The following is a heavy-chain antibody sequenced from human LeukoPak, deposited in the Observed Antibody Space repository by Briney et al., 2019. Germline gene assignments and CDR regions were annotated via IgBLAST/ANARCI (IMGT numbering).Heavy chain of an antibody. D-gene: IGHD3-10*01. CDR1: GYTFTGYY. V-gene: IGHV1-24*01. CDR3: ARGITMVRRTKPYYYYMDV. J-gene: IGHJ6*03. Sequence: ASVKVSCKASGYTFTGYYMHWVRQAPGKGLEWMGGFDPEDGETIYAQKFQGRVTMTEDTSTDTAYMELSSLRSEDTAVYYCARGITMVRRTKPYYYYMDVWGKGTTVTISS. CDR2: FDPEDGET.